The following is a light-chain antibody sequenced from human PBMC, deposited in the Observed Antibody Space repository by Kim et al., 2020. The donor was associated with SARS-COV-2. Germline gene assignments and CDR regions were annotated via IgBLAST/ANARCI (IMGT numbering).Light chain of an antibody. CDR1: NLGDKY. V-gene: IGLV3-1*01. CDR2: QDS. J-gene: IGLJ2*01. Sequence: PGQTASITCSGDNLGDKYACWYQQKPGQSPVLVIYQDSKRPSGIPERFSGSNSGNTATLTISGTQAMDEADYYCQAWDSSTFYVVFGGGTQLTVL. CDR3: QAWDSSTFYVV.